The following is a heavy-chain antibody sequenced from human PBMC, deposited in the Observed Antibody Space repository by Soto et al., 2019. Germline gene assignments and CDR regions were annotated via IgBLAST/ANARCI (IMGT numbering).Heavy chain of an antibody. CDR1: GGSISSYY. CDR2: IYYSGST. J-gene: IGHJ1*01. D-gene: IGHD6-13*01. CDR3: ARVVGIRLQQLVLEYILH. Sequence: PSETLSITCTVSGGSISSYYWSWIRQPPGKGLEWIGYIYYSGSTNYNPSLKSRVTISVDTSKNQFSLKLSSVTAADTAVYYCARVVGIRLQQLVLEYILHWCQGTLVTLSS. V-gene: IGHV4-59*08.